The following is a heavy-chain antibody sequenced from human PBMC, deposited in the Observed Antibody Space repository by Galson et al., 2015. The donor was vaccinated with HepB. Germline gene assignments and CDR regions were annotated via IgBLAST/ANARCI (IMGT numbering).Heavy chain of an antibody. CDR2: IFSNDEK. CDR3: ARYHYYYDSSGYYYKGDTPVYFDY. J-gene: IGHJ4*02. V-gene: IGHV2-26*01. D-gene: IGHD3-22*01. CDR1: GFSLSNARMG. Sequence: PALVKPTQTLTLTCTVSGFSLSNARMGVSWIRQPPGKALEWLAHIFSNDEKSYSTSLKSRLTISKDTSKSQVVLTMTNMDPVDTATYYCARYHYYYDSSGYYYKGDTPVYFDYWGQGTLVTVSS.